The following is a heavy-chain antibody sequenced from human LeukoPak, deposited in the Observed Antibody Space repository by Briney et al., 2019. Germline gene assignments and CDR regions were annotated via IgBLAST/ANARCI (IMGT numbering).Heavy chain of an antibody. V-gene: IGHV4-59*01. CDR2: IYYSGST. D-gene: IGHD6-6*01. J-gene: IGHJ5*02. CDR1: GGSISSYC. CDR3: ARGRLYSSSSYWFDP. Sequence: PSETLSLTCTVSGGSISSYCWSWIRQPPGKGLEWIGYIYYSGSTNYNPSLKSRVTISVDTSKNQFSLKLSSVTAADTAVYYCARGRLYSSSSYWFDPWGQGTLVTVSS.